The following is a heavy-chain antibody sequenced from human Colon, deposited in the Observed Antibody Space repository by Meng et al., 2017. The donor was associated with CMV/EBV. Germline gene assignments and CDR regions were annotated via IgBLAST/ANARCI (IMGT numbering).Heavy chain of an antibody. CDR1: GFTFGDYA. CDR3: TRRKKRTTVDRSEI. J-gene: IGHJ3*02. D-gene: IGHD4-23*01. CDR2: IRSKAYGGTT. Sequence: GESLKISCTASGFTFGDYAMRWVRQAPGKGLEWVGFIRSKAYGGTTEYAASVKARFTISRDDSRSIAYLKMNSLKTEDTAVYYCTRRKKRTTVDRSEIWGQGAMVTVSS. V-gene: IGHV3-49*04.